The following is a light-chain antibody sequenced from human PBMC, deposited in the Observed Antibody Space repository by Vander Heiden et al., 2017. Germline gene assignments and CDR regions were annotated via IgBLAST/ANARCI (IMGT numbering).Light chain of an antibody. CDR1: SSDVGGYNY. Sequence: QSALTQPASVSGSPGQSTTISCTGTSSDVGGYNYVSWYQQHPGKAPKLMIYDVSNRPSGVSNRFSGSKSGNTASLTISGRQAEDEADYYCSSYTSSSTLVFGGGTKLTVL. CDR2: DVS. J-gene: IGLJ2*01. V-gene: IGLV2-14*01. CDR3: SSYTSSSTLV.